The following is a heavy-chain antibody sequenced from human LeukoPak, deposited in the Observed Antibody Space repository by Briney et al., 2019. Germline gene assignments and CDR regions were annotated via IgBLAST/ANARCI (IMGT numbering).Heavy chain of an antibody. CDR1: GGSISSGDYY. Sequence: SETLSLTCTVSGGSISSGDYYWSWIRQPPGKGLVWIGCIYYSGSTYYNPSLKSRVTISVDTSKNQFSLKLSSVTAADTAVYYCARDRRFFGVGHIQPGFDLWGRGTLVTVSS. CDR2: IYYSGST. V-gene: IGHV4-30-4*08. J-gene: IGHJ2*01. D-gene: IGHD3-3*01. CDR3: ARDRRFFGVGHIQPGFDL.